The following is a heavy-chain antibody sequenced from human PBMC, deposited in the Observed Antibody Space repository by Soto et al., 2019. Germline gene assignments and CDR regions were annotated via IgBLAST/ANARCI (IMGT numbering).Heavy chain of an antibody. CDR1: GFRFSDHY. Sequence: QVQLVESGGGLVEPGGSLRLSCAASGFRFSDHYMTWSRQAPGKGLEWVSKISGGGTTIYYADSVKGRFTVSRDNAKNSLYLQMTSLRAEDTAVYYCAGDPYYYGSAFWGQGTLVTVSS. CDR3: AGDPYYYGSAF. CDR2: ISGGGTTI. V-gene: IGHV3-11*01. D-gene: IGHD3-10*01. J-gene: IGHJ4*02.